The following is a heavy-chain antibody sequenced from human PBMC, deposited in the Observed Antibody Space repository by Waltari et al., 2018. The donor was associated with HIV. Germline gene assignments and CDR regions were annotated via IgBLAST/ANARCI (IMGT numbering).Heavy chain of an antibody. V-gene: IGHV3-15*02. Sequence: VQLVESGGAFVTPGGSLKISWAVPGTISKNAWTGLGLQAPGKGLQWVGQIRSKTDGGATDYAAPLSGRFAISTDDFNNTMFLEMKTLKVDDTAVYYCTTFEMGTTRNFWGQGTLVTVSS. D-gene: IGHD1-26*01. J-gene: IGHJ4*02. CDR2: IRSKTDGGAT. CDR3: TTFEMGTTRNF. CDR1: GTISKNAW.